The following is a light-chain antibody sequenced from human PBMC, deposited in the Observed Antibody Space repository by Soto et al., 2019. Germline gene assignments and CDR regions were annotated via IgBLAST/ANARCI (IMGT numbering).Light chain of an antibody. Sequence: IVMTQSPGTLSLSAGDRATLSCRASQSITTHLAWYQQRPGQAPRLLIYHSSTRATGVPTRFSGSGSGTEFTLTISSLQSEDFAVYYCQQYNNWPLTFGGETKVDI. CDR1: QSITTH. CDR2: HSS. J-gene: IGKJ4*01. CDR3: QQYNNWPLT. V-gene: IGKV3-15*01.